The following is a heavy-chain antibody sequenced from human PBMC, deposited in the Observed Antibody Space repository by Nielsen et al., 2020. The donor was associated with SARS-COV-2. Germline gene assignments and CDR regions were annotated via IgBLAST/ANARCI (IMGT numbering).Heavy chain of an antibody. V-gene: IGHV3-30*18. Sequence: GGSLRLSCAASGFTFSSYGMHWVRQAPGKGLEWVAVISYDGSNKYYADSVKGRFTISRDNSKNTPYLQMNSLRAEDTAVYYCAKDQWPSHVHGDPFDSWGQGTLVTVSS. CDR3: AKDQWPSHVHGDPFDS. CDR2: ISYDGSNK. J-gene: IGHJ4*02. D-gene: IGHD4-17*01. CDR1: GFTFSSYG.